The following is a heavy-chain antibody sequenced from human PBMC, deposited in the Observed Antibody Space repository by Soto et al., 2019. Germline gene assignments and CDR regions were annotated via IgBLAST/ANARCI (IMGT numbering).Heavy chain of an antibody. CDR1: GYSFTSYW. J-gene: IGHJ6*02. CDR2: IYPGDSDT. D-gene: IGHD3-10*01. CDR3: ARPPRGAVSWTYYYYYGMDA. V-gene: IGHV5-51*01. Sequence: PGESLKIACKVSGYSFTSYWIGWVRQMPGKGLEWMGIIYPGDSDTRYSPSFQGQVTISAAKAISTTYLQWSSLKASDTAMDYLARPPRGAVSWTYYYYYGMDAWGQGTTVTVSS.